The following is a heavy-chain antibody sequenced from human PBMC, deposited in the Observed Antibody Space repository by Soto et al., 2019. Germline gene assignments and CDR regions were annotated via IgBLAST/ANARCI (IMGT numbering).Heavy chain of an antibody. D-gene: IGHD2-2*03. CDR1: GFTFSSYW. J-gene: IGHJ6*03. CDR2: IKQDGSEK. CDR3: ARGTTLDIVVVPAYYYYYMDV. V-gene: IGHV3-7*01. Sequence: EVQLVESGGGLVQPGGSLRLSCAASGFTFSSYWMSWVRQAPGKGLEWVANIKQDGSEKYYVDSVKGRFTISRDNAKNSLYLQMNSLSAEDTAVYYCARGTTLDIVVVPAYYYYYMDVWGKGTTVTVSS.